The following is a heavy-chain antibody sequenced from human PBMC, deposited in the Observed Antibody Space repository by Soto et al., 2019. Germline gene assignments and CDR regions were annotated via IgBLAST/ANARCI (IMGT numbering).Heavy chain of an antibody. V-gene: IGHV1-3*01. CDR2: INAGNGNT. Sequence: QVQLVQSGAEVKKPGASVKVSCKASGYTFTSYAMHWVRQAPGQRLEWMGWINAGNGNTKYSQKFQGRVTITRDTAASTAHIELSSLRSEDTAVYYSARDTAPSDVWGQGTTVTVSS. D-gene: IGHD4-17*01. CDR1: GYTFTSYA. J-gene: IGHJ6*02. CDR3: ARDTAPSDV.